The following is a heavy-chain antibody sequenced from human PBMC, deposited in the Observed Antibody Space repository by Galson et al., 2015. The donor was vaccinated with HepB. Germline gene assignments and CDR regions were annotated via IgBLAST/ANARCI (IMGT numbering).Heavy chain of an antibody. J-gene: IGHJ5*01. CDR2: IIPMYGMT. V-gene: IGHV1-69*13. Sequence: SVKVSCKASGTAFSRFSLNWVRQAPGQGLEWMGRIIPMYGMTNYARKFQGRLTITADESTNTAFIELSSLRSEDTAIYYCARDFAARTSLGFDAWGRGTLVTVSS. CDR3: ARDFAARTSLGFDA. CDR1: GTAFSRFS. D-gene: IGHD1-14*01.